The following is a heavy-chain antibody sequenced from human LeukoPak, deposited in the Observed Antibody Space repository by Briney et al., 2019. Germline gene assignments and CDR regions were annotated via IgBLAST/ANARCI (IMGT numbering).Heavy chain of an antibody. V-gene: IGHV4-31*03. D-gene: IGHD2-8*01. CDR1: GGSISSGGYY. Sequence: SETLFLTCTVSGGSISSGGYYWNWIRQHPGKGLEWIGYIYYSGSTYYNPSLKSRITISLDTSKNQFSLKLSSVTAADTAVYYYAREGVSSPNWFDPWGQGTLVTVSS. J-gene: IGHJ5*02. CDR2: IYYSGST. CDR3: AREGVSSPNWFDP.